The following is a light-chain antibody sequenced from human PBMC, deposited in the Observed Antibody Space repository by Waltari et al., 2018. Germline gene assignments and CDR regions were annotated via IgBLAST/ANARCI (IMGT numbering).Light chain of an antibody. CDR1: SSDVGGYNY. V-gene: IGLV2-11*01. J-gene: IGLJ2*01. CDR2: DVS. CDR3: CSYAGSYTLV. Sequence: QSALTQPRSVSGSPGQSVTISCPGTSSDVGGYNYVSWYQQHPGKAPKLMIYDVSKWPPGVPDRFSGSKSGNTASLTISGLQAEDEADYYCCSYAGSYTLVFGGGTKLTVL.